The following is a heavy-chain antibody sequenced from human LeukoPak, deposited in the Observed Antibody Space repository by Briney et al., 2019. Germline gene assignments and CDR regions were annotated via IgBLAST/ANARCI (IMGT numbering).Heavy chain of an antibody. D-gene: IGHD6-19*01. Sequence: ASVKVSCKASGYTFTGYYMHWVRQAPGQGLEWMGWINPNSGGTNYAQKFQGRVTITRNTSISTAYMELSSLRSEDTAVYYRARGPPNGSGWYFYYYYYYMDVWGKGTTVTVSS. CDR1: GYTFTGYY. CDR3: ARGPPNGSGWYFYYYYYYMDV. CDR2: INPNSGGT. V-gene: IGHV1-2*02. J-gene: IGHJ6*03.